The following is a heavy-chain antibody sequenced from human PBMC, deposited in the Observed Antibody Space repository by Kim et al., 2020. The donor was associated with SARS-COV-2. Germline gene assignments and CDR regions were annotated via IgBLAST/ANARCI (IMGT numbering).Heavy chain of an antibody. V-gene: IGHV1-18*04. Sequence: ASVKVSCKASGYTFTSYGISWVRQAPGQGLEWMGWISAYNGNTNYAQKLQGRVTMTTDTSTSTAYMELRSLRSDDTAVYYCARDLSGGAYSSGWSSPSYYYGMDVWDQGTTVTVSS. J-gene: IGHJ6*02. CDR2: ISAYNGNT. D-gene: IGHD6-19*01. CDR3: ARDLSGGAYSSGWSSPSYYYGMDV. CDR1: GYTFTSYG.